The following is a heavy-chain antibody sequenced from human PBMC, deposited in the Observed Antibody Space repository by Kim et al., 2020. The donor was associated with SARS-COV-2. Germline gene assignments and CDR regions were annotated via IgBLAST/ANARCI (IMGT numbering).Heavy chain of an antibody. CDR1: GGSISTGGYY. Sequence: SETLSLTCTVSGGSISTGGYYWSWIRQHPGKGLEWIGYIYYSGSTYYNPSLKSRVTISADTSKNQFSLKLSSVTAADTAVYYCASSNYYGSGSYGPDFDYWGQGTLVTVSS. J-gene: IGHJ4*02. V-gene: IGHV4-31*03. CDR3: ASSNYYGSGSYGPDFDY. CDR2: IYYSGST. D-gene: IGHD3-10*01.